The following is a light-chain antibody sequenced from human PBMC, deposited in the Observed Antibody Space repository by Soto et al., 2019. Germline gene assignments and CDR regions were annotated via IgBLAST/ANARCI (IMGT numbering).Light chain of an antibody. Sequence: DIQMTQSPSTLSASVGDRVTITCRASQSISSWLAWYQQKPGKAPKLLIYDASSLESGAPSRFSGSGSGTEFTLTISSLQLDDFATYYCQHRRTFGQGTKVDIK. CDR3: QHRRT. CDR2: DAS. CDR1: QSISSW. J-gene: IGKJ1*01. V-gene: IGKV1-5*01.